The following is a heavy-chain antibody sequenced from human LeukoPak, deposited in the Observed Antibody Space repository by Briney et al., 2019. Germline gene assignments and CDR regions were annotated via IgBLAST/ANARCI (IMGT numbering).Heavy chain of an antibody. CDR2: IYYSGST. CDR1: GGSISSYY. D-gene: IGHD4-17*01. CDR3: ATYGDYGAGYYYYYMDV. Sequence: PSETLSLTCTVSGGSISSYYWNWIRQPPGKGLEWIGYIYYSGSTNYNPSLKSRVTISVDTSKNQFSLNLSSVTAADTAVYYCATYGDYGAGYYYYYMDVWGKGTTVTVSS. J-gene: IGHJ6*03. V-gene: IGHV4-59*01.